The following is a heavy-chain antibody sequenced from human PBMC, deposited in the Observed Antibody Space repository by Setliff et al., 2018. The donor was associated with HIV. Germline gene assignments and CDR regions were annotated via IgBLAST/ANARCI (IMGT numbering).Heavy chain of an antibody. CDR3: ARSKSYHDSSGYAYNYYMDV. D-gene: IGHD3-22*01. CDR1: GFSLSTSGMC. CDR2: IDWDDDK. J-gene: IGHJ6*03. Sequence: ESGPTLVNPTQTLTLTCTFSGFSLSTSGMCVSWIRQPPGKALEWLARIDWDDDKYYSTSLKTRLTISKDTSKNQVVLAMTNMDPVDTATYYCARSKSYHDSSGYAYNYYMDVWGKGTTVTVSS. V-gene: IGHV2-70*11.